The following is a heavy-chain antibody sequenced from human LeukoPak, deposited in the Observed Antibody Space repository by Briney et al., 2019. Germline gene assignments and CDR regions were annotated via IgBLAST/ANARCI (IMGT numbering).Heavy chain of an antibody. V-gene: IGHV3-23*01. CDR3: AKVTLGYEDFDWSPPDY. Sequence: PGGSLRLSCAASGFTFSSYAMSWVRQAPGKGLEWVSAVSGSGGSTYYADSVKGRFTISRDNSKNTLYLQMNSLRAEDTAVYYCAKVTLGYEDFDWSPPDYWGQGTLVTVSS. J-gene: IGHJ4*02. CDR1: GFTFSSYA. D-gene: IGHD3-9*01. CDR2: VSGSGGST.